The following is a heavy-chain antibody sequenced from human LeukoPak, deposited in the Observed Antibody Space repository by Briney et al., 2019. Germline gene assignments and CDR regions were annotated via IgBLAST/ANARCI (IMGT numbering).Heavy chain of an antibody. J-gene: IGHJ4*02. V-gene: IGHV3-33*06. CDR3: ANGLRDDYSH. D-gene: IGHD5-24*01. CDR2: IWYDGTKK. CDR1: GFTFSSYG. Sequence: PGGSLRLSCAASGFTFSSYGMHWVRQAPGRGQEWVAIIWYDGTKKYYAESVKGRFTISRDNSKNTLYLQMNSLRAEDTAVYYCANGLRDDYSHWGQGTLVTVSS.